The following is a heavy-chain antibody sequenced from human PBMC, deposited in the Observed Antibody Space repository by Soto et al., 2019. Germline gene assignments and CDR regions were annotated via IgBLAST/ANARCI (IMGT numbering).Heavy chain of an antibody. D-gene: IGHD3-16*01. J-gene: IGHJ4*02. CDR3: ARGSDYPSSFDY. V-gene: IGHV4-34*01. Sequence: QVQLQQWGAGLLKPSETLSLTCAVYGGSFSGYTWIWIRQPPGKGLEWIGEINHSGTTNHNPSLRRRVIISVDTSKKQFSSRLTSVSAADTAVYYCARGSDYPSSFDYWGQGTLVTVSS. CDR2: INHSGTT. CDR1: GGSFSGYT.